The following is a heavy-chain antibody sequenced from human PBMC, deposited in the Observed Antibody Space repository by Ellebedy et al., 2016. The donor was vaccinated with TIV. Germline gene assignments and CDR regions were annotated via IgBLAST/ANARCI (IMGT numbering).Heavy chain of an antibody. J-gene: IGHJ4*02. CDR2: IKQDGIEK. CDR1: GFTFSGYW. Sequence: GESLKISCAASGFTFSGYWMSWVRQAPGKGLEWVANIKQDGIEKYYVDSVKGRFTVSRDSPKNTLYLQMNSLRAEDTAVYYCARATQWLTFDYWGQGILVTVSS. V-gene: IGHV3-7*03. CDR3: ARATQWLTFDY. D-gene: IGHD6-19*01.